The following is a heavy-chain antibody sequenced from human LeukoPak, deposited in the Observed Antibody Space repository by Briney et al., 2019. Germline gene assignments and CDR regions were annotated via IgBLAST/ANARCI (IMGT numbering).Heavy chain of an antibody. V-gene: IGHV1-69*06. D-gene: IGHD3-10*01. Sequence: ASVKVSCKASGGTFSSYAISWVRQAPGQGLEWMGGIIPIFGTANYAQKFQGRVTITADKSTSTAYMQLRSMRSDDTVVYYCARGVLLLRVLGVVDYCGQGTLVTASS. CDR1: GGTFSSYA. CDR3: ARGVLLLRVLGVVDY. J-gene: IGHJ4*02. CDR2: IIPIFGTA.